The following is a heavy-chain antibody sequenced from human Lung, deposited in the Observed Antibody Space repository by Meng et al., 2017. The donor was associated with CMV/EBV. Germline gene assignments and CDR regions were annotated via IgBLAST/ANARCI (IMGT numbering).Heavy chain of an antibody. CDR2: ITASGGRT. CDR3: TNAYSSSSYRENDDY. V-gene: IGHV3-23*01. Sequence: GGPLRLSCAASGFTFSNFGMIWVPLPPGKGLQWVSPITASGGRTYYADAVKGRFTVTRDNSKSTRYLQMNSLRAEDTARYYCTNAYSSSSYRENDDYWRQGTLVXVSS. J-gene: IGHJ4*02. D-gene: IGHD6-13*01. CDR1: GFTFSNFG.